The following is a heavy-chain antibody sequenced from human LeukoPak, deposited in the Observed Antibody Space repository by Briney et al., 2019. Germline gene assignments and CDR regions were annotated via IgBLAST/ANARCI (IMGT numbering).Heavy chain of an antibody. V-gene: IGHV1-18*01. CDR1: GYTFTSYG. J-gene: IGHJ4*02. CDR2: ISGDNGNT. Sequence: ASVKVSCKASGYTFTSYGISWVRQAPGEGLEWMGWISGDNGNTNYAQKVQGRVTMTADTSTSTAYMELRSLRSDDTAVYYCARDLYGGTSATFDYWGQGTLVTVSS. D-gene: IGHD4-23*01. CDR3: ARDLYGGTSATFDY.